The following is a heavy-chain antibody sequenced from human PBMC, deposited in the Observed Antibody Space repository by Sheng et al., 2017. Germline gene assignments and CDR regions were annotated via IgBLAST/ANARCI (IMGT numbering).Heavy chain of an antibody. CDR3: ARDGVFALVVVPADY. Sequence: QVQLVQSGAEVKKPGASVKVSCKASGYTFTSYAMHWVRQAPGQRLEWMGWINAGNGNTKYSQKFQGRVTITRHTSASTAYMELSSLRSEDTAVYYCARDGVFALVVVPADYWGQGTLVTVSS. V-gene: IGHV1-3*01. D-gene: IGHD2-2*01. CDR1: GYTFTSYA. J-gene: IGHJ4*02. CDR2: INAGNGNT.